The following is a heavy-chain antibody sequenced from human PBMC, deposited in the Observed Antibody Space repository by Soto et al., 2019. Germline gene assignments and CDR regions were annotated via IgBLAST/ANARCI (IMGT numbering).Heavy chain of an antibody. CDR1: GDTFSSYA. V-gene: IGHV1-69*01. J-gene: IGHJ4*02. CDR3: ARVGPAHYYDSSGYYSPLDY. Sequence: QVQLVQSGAEVKKPGSSVKVSCKASGDTFSSYAINWVRQAPGQGLEWMGGIIPMCGTANYAQKFKGRVTITAGERTSTVYMELSSLRSEDTAVYYCARVGPAHYYDSSGYYSPLDYWGQGTLVTVSS. CDR2: IIPMCGTA. D-gene: IGHD3-22*01.